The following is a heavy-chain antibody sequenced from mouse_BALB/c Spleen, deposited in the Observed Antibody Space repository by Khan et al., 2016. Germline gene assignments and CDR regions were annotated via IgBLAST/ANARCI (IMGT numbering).Heavy chain of an antibody. CDR1: GYSITSDYA. D-gene: IGHD1-1*01. Sequence: EVQLQESGPGLVKPSQSLSLTCTVTGYSITSDYAWNWIRQFPGNKLEWMGYISYSGSTSYNPSLKSRISITRDTSKNQFFLQLNSVTTEDTATDDCARSRGSSLDYWGQGTTLTVSS. CDR2: ISYSGST. V-gene: IGHV3-2*02. CDR3: ARSRGSSLDY. J-gene: IGHJ2*01.